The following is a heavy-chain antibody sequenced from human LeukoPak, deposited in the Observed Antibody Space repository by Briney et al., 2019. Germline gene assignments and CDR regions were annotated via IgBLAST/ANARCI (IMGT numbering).Heavy chain of an antibody. D-gene: IGHD5-24*01. V-gene: IGHV3-48*01. CDR2: IRSSSSII. Sequence: GGSLRLSCAASALTFNTYSMNWVRRAPGKGLEWVSYIRSSSSIIYYADSVKGRFTISRDNAKNSVYLQMNSLRGEDTAVYYCTRGRGPDGYNYFDYWGQGTLVTVSS. CDR1: ALTFNTYS. CDR3: TRGRGPDGYNYFDY. J-gene: IGHJ4*02.